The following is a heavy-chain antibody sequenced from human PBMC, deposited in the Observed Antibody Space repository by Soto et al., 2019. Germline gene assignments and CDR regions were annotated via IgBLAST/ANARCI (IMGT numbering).Heavy chain of an antibody. J-gene: IGHJ3*02. V-gene: IGHV3-30-3*01. D-gene: IGHD2-2*01. Sequence: GGSLRLSCAASGFTFSSYAMHWVRQAPGKGLEWVAVISYDGSNKYYADSVKGRFTISRDNSKNTLYLQMNSLRAEDTAVYYCARDLGIVLVPAAISAFDIWGQGTMVTVSS. CDR1: GFTFSSYA. CDR3: ARDLGIVLVPAAISAFDI. CDR2: ISYDGSNK.